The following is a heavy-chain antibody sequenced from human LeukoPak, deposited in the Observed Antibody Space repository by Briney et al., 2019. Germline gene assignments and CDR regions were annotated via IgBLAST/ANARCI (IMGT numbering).Heavy chain of an antibody. CDR2: IYYSGST. CDR3: AGVGRGYSGYDPYYFDY. J-gene: IGHJ4*02. V-gene: IGHV4-59*01. D-gene: IGHD5-12*01. CDR1: GGSISSYY. Sequence: PSETLSLTCTVSGGSISSYYWSWIRQPPGKGLEWIGYIYYSGSTNYNPSLKSRVTISVDTSKNQFSLKLSSVTAADTAVYYCAGVGRGYSGYDPYYFDYWGQGTLVTVSS.